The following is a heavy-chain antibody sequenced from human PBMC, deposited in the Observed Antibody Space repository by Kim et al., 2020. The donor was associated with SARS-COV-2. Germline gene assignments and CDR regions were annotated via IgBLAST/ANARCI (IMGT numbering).Heavy chain of an antibody. Sequence: ASVKVSCKASGYTFTGYYMHWVRQAPGQGLEWMGWINPNSGGTNYAQKFQGRVTMTRDTSISTAYMELSRLRSDDTAVYYCARGIAARPGYYYYYGMDVWGQGTTVTVSS. J-gene: IGHJ6*02. CDR2: INPNSGGT. V-gene: IGHV1-2*02. CDR1: GYTFTGYY. CDR3: ARGIAARPGYYYYYGMDV. D-gene: IGHD6-6*01.